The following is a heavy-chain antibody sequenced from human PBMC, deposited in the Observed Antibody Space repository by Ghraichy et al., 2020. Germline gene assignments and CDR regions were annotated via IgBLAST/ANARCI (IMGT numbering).Heavy chain of an antibody. CDR3: ARDETQQWLER. CDR1: GFTFSKYS. J-gene: IGHJ4*02. V-gene: IGHV3-48*01. CDR2: ISTSSSI. D-gene: IGHD1-1*01. Sequence: GGSLRLSCTTSGFTFSKYSMNWVRQAPGKGLEWISFISTSSSIFYGESVKGRFTISRDNAKNSLYLQMNSLKGEDKAIYYCARDETQQWLERWGQGTLVTVSS.